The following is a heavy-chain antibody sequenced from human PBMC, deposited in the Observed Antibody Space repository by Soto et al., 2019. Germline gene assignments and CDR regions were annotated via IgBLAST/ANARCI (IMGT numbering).Heavy chain of an antibody. CDR1: GFTFDDYA. D-gene: IGHD2-15*01. J-gene: IGHJ4*02. V-gene: IGHV3-9*01. Sequence: EVQLVESGRGLVQPGRSLRLSCAASGFTFDDYAMHWVRQAPGKGLEWVSGISWNSGSIGYADSVKGRFTISRDNAKNSLYLQMNSLRAEDTALYYCAKDQTPVVVAATRFDYWGQGTLVTVSS. CDR3: AKDQTPVVVAATRFDY. CDR2: ISWNSGSI.